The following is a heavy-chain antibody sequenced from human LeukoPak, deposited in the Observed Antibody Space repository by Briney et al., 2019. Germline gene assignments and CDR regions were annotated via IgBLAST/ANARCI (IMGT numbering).Heavy chain of an antibody. CDR1: GFTVSNNY. Sequence: PGGALRLSCAASGFTVSNNYMTWVRQAPGKGLEWVSLIYSGGSTYYADSVKGRFTISRDNTKNSLYLQMNSLRAEDTAVYYCARGATVADYWGQGTLVTVSS. V-gene: IGHV3-53*01. CDR2: IYSGGST. D-gene: IGHD4-23*01. CDR3: ARGATVADY. J-gene: IGHJ4*02.